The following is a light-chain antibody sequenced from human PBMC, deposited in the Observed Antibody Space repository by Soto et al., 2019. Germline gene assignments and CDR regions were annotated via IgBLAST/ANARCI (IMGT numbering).Light chain of an antibody. CDR1: SSDVGGYNF. J-gene: IGLJ3*02. CDR2: EVL. V-gene: IGLV2-14*03. Sequence: QSALTQPASVSGSPGQSITISCTGTSSDVGGYNFVSWYQQHPGNAPKLIIHEVLNRPSGVSSRFSGSKSGNTASLTISGLQAEDDAVYYCCSHSASSPWVFGGGTKLTVL. CDR3: CSHSASSPWV.